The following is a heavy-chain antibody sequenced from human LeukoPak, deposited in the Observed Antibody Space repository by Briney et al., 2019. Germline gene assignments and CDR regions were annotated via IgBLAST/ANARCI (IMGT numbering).Heavy chain of an antibody. CDR3: ARTSAATDAFDI. V-gene: IGHV4-59*12. Sequence: PSETLSLTCTVSGGSISSYYWSWIRQPPGKGLEWIGYIYYSENTNYNPSLKSRVTISIDTSKNQFSLKLSSVTAADTAVYYCARTSAATDAFDIWGQGTMVTVSS. J-gene: IGHJ3*02. CDR1: GGSISSYY. CDR2: IYYSENT.